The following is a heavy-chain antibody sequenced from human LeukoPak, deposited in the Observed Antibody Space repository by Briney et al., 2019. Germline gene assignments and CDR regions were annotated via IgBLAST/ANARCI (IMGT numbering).Heavy chain of an antibody. CDR3: AKDTLRTIQPWAY. Sequence: GVSLRLSCAASGFTFSSYAMNWVRQAPGKGLEWVSGISGSGGSTYYADSVKGRFTISRDNFKNTLYLQMNSLRAEDTAIYYCAKDTLRTIQPWAYWGQGTLVTVSS. V-gene: IGHV3-23*01. J-gene: IGHJ4*02. D-gene: IGHD5-18*01. CDR1: GFTFSSYA. CDR2: ISGSGGST.